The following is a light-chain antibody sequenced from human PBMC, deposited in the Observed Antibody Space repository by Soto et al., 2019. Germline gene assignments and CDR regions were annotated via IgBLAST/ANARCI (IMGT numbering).Light chain of an antibody. CDR1: QSISSY. CDR3: QQSYSTSSIT. J-gene: IGKJ5*01. CDR2: AAS. Sequence: DIQMTQSPSSLSASVGDRVKITWRASQSISSYLNWYQQKPGKAPKLLIYAASSLQSGVPSRFSGSGSGTDFTLTISSLQPEDFATYYCQQSYSTSSITFGQGTRLEI. V-gene: IGKV1-39*01.